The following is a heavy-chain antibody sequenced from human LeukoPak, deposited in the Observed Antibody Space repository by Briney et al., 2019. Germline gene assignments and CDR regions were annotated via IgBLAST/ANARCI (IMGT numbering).Heavy chain of an antibody. V-gene: IGHV4-4*07. J-gene: IGHJ4*02. CDR1: GGPTSSFY. CDR3: ARSYYYDYRQIDY. CDR2: IFTTGDT. D-gene: IGHD3-22*01. Sequence: SETLSLTCTVSGGPTSSFYWSWIRQPAGKGLEWIGRIFTTGDTDYNPSLKSRVTMSVDTSKNQFSLKLTSVTAADTAVFYCARSYYYDYRQIDYWGQGTLVTVSS.